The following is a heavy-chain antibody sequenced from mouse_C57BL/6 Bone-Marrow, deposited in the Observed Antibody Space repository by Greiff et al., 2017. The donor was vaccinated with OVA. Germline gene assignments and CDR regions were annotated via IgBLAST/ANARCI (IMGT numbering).Heavy chain of an antibody. Sequence: EVMLVESGAELVRPGASVKLSCTASGFNIKDYYMHWVKQRPEQGLEWIGRIDPEDGDTEYAPKFQGKATMTADTSSNTAYLQLSSLTSEDTAVYYCTSHYYGSRHWYFDVWGTGTTVTVSS. CDR2: IDPEDGDT. CDR3: TSHYYGSRHWYFDV. J-gene: IGHJ1*03. CDR1: GFNIKDYY. D-gene: IGHD1-1*01. V-gene: IGHV14-1*01.